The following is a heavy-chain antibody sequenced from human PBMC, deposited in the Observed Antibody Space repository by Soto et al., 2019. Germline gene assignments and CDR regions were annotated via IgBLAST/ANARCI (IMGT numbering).Heavy chain of an antibody. Sequence: SETLSLTCTVSGGSISSGGYSWSWIRQPPGKGLEWIGFMYHSGSTNYNPSLKSRVTISVDTSKNQFSLKLSSVTAADTAVYYCARDFVLVVYARTVSAPGGRGTLVPVSS. V-gene: IGHV4-30-2*01. CDR3: ARDFVLVVYARTVSAP. D-gene: IGHD2-8*01. J-gene: IGHJ5*02. CDR2: MYHSGST. CDR1: GGSISSGGYS.